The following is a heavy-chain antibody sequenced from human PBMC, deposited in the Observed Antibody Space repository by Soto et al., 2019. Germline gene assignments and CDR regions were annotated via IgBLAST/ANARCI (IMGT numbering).Heavy chain of an antibody. D-gene: IGHD3-22*01. CDR1: GYTFTSYG. J-gene: IGHJ3*02. Sequence: GASVKVSCKASGYTFTSYGISWVRQAPGQGLEWMGWISAYNGNTNYAQKLQGRVTMTTDTSTSTAYMELRGLRSDDTAVYYCARATLITNYYDSSGYSLDAFDIWGQGTMVTVSS. CDR3: ARATLITNYYDSSGYSLDAFDI. V-gene: IGHV1-18*01. CDR2: ISAYNGNT.